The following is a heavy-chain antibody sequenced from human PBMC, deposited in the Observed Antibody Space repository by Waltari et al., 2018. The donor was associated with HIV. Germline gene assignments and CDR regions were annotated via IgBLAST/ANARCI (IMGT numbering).Heavy chain of an antibody. CDR2: MNPNSGNT. Sequence: QLVQSGAEVKKPGASVKVSCKASGYTFTSYDINWVRQATGQGLEWLGWMNPNSGNTGYAQRFQGRVTMTRNTSISTAYMELSSLRSEDTAVYFCARGPQDYPKYYFDYWGQGTLVTVSS. CDR1: GYTFTSYD. CDR3: ARGPQDYPKYYFDY. D-gene: IGHD4-17*01. J-gene: IGHJ4*02. V-gene: IGHV1-8*01.